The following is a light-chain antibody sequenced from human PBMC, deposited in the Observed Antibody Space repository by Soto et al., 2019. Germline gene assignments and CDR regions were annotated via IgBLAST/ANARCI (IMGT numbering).Light chain of an antibody. CDR2: EFR. J-gene: IGLJ1*01. V-gene: IGLV2-8*01. CDR3: SSYTGTNNFGV. CDR1: SSDVGGYNY. Sequence: QSVLTQPPSASGSPGQSVTISCTGSSSDVGGYNYFSWYQKHPGKAPKLGFYEFRKRPSGVPDRFSGSKSGNTASLPVSGLQAEDEADYYCSSYTGTNNFGVFGHGTKVTLL.